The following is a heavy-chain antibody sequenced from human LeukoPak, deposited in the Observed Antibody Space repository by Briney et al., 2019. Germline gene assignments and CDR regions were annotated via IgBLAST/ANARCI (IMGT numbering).Heavy chain of an antibody. J-gene: IGHJ4*02. CDR1: GYTFTSYG. CDR3: ARGSAVYGDYKTYYFDY. V-gene: IGHV1-18*01. D-gene: IGHD4-17*01. Sequence: APVKVSCKASGYTFTSYGSSWVRQAPGQGLEWMGWISAYNGNTNYAQKLQGRVTMTTDTSTSTAYMELRSLRSDDTAVYYCARGSAVYGDYKTYYFDYWGQGTLVTVSS. CDR2: ISAYNGNT.